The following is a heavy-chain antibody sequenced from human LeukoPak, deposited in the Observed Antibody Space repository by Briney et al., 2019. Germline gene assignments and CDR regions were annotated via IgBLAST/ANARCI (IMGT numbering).Heavy chain of an antibody. CDR3: ARGWAYYDILTGPDAFDI. D-gene: IGHD3-9*01. Sequence: GGSLRLSCAASGFTFSSYWMSWVRRAPGKGLEWVANIKQDGSEKYYVDSVKGRFTISRDNAKNSLYLQMNSLRAEDTAVYYCARGWAYYDILTGPDAFDIWGQGTMVTVSS. V-gene: IGHV3-7*01. CDR2: IKQDGSEK. J-gene: IGHJ3*02. CDR1: GFTFSSYW.